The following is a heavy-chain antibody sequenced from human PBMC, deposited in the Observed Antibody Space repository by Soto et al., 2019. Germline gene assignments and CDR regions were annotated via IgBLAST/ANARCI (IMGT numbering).Heavy chain of an antibody. D-gene: IGHD5-18*01. CDR2: ISWNSGNI. J-gene: IGHJ4*02. V-gene: IGHV3-9*01. Sequence: EVQLEESGGALVQAGRSLRLSCAASGFTFDDYPMHWVRQVLGKGLEWVSSISWNSGNIGYADSVKGRFTTSRDNAKNSLYLQMNSLRPEDTALYYCVRSKGGYSYGTPFDYWGQGTLVTVSS. CDR1: GFTFDDYP. CDR3: VRSKGGYSYGTPFDY.